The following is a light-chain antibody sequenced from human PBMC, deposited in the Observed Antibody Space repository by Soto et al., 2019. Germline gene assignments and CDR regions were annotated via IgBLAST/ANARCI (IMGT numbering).Light chain of an antibody. Sequence: EIVLTQAPGTLALSPGERATLSCRASQSVSSSYLAWYQQKPGQAPRLLLYGASSRATGIPDRFSGGGSGTDFTLTISRLEPEDFAVYFCQQYDNSPWTFGQGTKVDI. CDR3: QQYDNSPWT. CDR2: GAS. CDR1: QSVSSSY. J-gene: IGKJ1*01. V-gene: IGKV3-20*01.